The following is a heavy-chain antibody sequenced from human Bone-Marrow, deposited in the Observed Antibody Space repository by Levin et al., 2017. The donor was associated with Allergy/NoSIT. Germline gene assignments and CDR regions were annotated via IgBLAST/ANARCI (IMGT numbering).Heavy chain of an antibody. J-gene: IGHJ4*02. V-gene: IGHV1-69*04. CDR1: EGTFNRYT. CDR3: ARENFDSSGYYWIDY. D-gene: IGHD3-22*01. CDR2: LIPALDIA. Sequence: SVKVSCKASEGTFNRYTVSWVRQAPGQGLEWMGRLIPALDIANYAQKFQGRVTITADISTSTTSMELTGLRSEDTAFYYCARENFDSSGYYWIDYWGQGTLVTVSS.